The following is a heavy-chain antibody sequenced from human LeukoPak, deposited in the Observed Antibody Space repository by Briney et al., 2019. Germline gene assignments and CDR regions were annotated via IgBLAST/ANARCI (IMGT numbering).Heavy chain of an antibody. V-gene: IGHV5-51*01. CDR1: GYSFTSYW. CDR2: IYPGVSDT. CDR3: ATPLRYFDWLLAPGGPFDI. D-gene: IGHD3-9*01. J-gene: IGHJ3*02. Sequence: GESLKISCKGSGYSFTSYWIGWVRQMPGKGLKWMGIIYPGVSDTRYSPSFQGQVTISADKSISTAYLQWSSLKASDTAMYYCATPLRYFDWLLAPGGPFDIWGQGTMVTVSS.